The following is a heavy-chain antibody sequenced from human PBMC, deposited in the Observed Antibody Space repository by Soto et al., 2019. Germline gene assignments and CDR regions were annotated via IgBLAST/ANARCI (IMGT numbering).Heavy chain of an antibody. Sequence: QVQLVQSGAEVKKPGSSVKVSCKASGGTFSSYAISWVRQAPGQGLEWMGGIIPIFGTANYAQKFQGRVTITADESTSTAYMELSSLRSEDTAVYYCARAKTGYCISTCCNYGMDVWGQGTTVTVSS. CDR3: ARAKTGYCISTCCNYGMDV. CDR2: IIPIFGTA. D-gene: IGHD2-2*01. V-gene: IGHV1-69*12. J-gene: IGHJ6*02. CDR1: GGTFSSYA.